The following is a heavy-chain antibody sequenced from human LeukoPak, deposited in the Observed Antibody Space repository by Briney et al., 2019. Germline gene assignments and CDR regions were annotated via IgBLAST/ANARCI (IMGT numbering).Heavy chain of an antibody. CDR3: AKVPYYYYDSSGFSY. J-gene: IGHJ4*02. D-gene: IGHD3-22*01. Sequence: GGSLRLSCAASGFTFSSYWMSWVRQAPGKGLEWVANIKQDGSEKYYVDSVKGRFTISRDNAKNTLYLQMNSLRAEDTAVYYCAKVPYYYYDSSGFSYWGQGTLVTVSS. CDR1: GFTFSSYW. CDR2: IKQDGSEK. V-gene: IGHV3-7*03.